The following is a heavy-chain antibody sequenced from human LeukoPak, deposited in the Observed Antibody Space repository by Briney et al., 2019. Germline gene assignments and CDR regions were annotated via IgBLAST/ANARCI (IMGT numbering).Heavy chain of an antibody. J-gene: IGHJ4*02. V-gene: IGHV4-39*02. CDR2: IYDSGST. CDR1: GGSIRSSYYY. CDR3: ARDYPLWQGYYGSGSHYLAY. D-gene: IGHD3-10*01. Sequence: SETLSLTCTVSGGSIRSSYYYWGWIRQPPGKGLEWIGSIYDSGSTYYNPSLKSRVTISVDTSKNQFSLKLNSVTAADTAVYYCARDYPLWQGYYGSGSHYLAYWGQGTLVTVSS.